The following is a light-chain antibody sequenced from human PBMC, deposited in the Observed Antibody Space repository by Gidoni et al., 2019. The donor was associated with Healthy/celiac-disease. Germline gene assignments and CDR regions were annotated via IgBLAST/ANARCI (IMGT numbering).Light chain of an antibody. V-gene: IGKV1-27*01. CDR2: AAS. CDR3: SELT. Sequence: DIQMTQSPSSLSASVGDRVTITCRASQVISNYLAWYQQKPGKVPKLLIYAASTLQSGVPSRFSGSGSGTDFTLTISSLQPEDVATYYCSELTFGGXTKVEIK. J-gene: IGKJ4*01. CDR1: QVISNY.